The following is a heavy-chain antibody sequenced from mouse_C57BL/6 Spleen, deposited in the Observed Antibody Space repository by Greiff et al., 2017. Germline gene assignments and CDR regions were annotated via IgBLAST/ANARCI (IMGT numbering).Heavy chain of an antibody. CDR2: ISSGGSTI. CDR1: GFTFSDYG. CDR3: ARSDGYFLCAY. V-gene: IGHV5-17*01. Sequence: EVKLVESGGGLVKPGGSLKLSCAASGFTFSDYGMHWVRQAPEKGLEWVAYISSGGSTIYYADTVTGRFTISRDNAKNTPFLQLTSMRSEHPAMYYCARSDGYFLCAYWGQGTLVTVSA. D-gene: IGHD2-3*01. J-gene: IGHJ3*01.